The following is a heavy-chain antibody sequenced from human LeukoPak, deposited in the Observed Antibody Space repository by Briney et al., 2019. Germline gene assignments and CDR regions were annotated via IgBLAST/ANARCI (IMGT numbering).Heavy chain of an antibody. CDR3: AREYPPRYYYDRSGYLDY. Sequence: PGRSLRLSCAASGFTFSSYGMHWVRQAPGKGLEWVAVIWYDGSNKYYADSVKGRFTISSDNSKNTLYLQMNSLRAEDTAVYYCAREYPPRYYYDRSGYLDYWGQGTLVTVSS. D-gene: IGHD3-22*01. CDR2: IWYDGSNK. V-gene: IGHV3-33*01. CDR1: GFTFSSYG. J-gene: IGHJ4*02.